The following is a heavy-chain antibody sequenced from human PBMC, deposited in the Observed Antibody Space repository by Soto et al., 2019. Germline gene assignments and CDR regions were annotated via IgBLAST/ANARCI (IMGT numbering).Heavy chain of an antibody. J-gene: IGHJ4*02. V-gene: IGHV3-48*01. D-gene: IGHD1-26*01. CDR3: ARGVGAPVDY. Sequence: PGGSLRLSCAASGFTFSSYSMNWVRQAPGKGLEWVSYISSSSSTIYYADSVKGRFTISRDNAKNSLYLQMNSLRAEDTAVYYCARGVGAPVDYWGQGTLVTVSS. CDR2: ISSSSSTI. CDR1: GFTFSSYS.